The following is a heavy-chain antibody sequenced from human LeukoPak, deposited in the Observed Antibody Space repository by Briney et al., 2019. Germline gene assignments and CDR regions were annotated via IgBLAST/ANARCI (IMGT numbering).Heavy chain of an antibody. CDR2: IYYSGST. CDR3: ARRTYSSGWSNFDY. CDR1: GGSVSSGSYY. Sequence: SETLSLTCTVSGGSVSSGSYYWSWIRQPLGKGLEWIGYIYYSGSTNYNPSLKSRVTISVDTSKNQFSLKLSSVTAADTAVYYCARRTYSSGWSNFDYWGQGTLVTVSS. J-gene: IGHJ4*02. V-gene: IGHV4-61*01. D-gene: IGHD6-19*01.